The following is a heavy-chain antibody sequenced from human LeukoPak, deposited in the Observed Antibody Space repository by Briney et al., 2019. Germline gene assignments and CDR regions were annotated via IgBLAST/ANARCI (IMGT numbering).Heavy chain of an antibody. V-gene: IGHV3-9*01. CDR2: ISWNSGSI. Sequence: GGSLRLSCAASGFTFSSYWMSWVRQAPGKGLEWVSGISWNSGSIGYADSVKGRFTISRDNAKNSLYLQMNSLRAEDTALYYCAIEYYDSSGYYYWGQGTLVTVSS. J-gene: IGHJ4*02. CDR1: GFTFSSYW. D-gene: IGHD3-22*01. CDR3: AIEYYDSSGYYY.